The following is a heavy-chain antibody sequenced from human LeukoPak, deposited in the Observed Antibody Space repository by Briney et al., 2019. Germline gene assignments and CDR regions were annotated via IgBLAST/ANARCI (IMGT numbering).Heavy chain of an antibody. D-gene: IGHD5-12*01. J-gene: IGHJ6*04. V-gene: IGHV1-18*04. Sequence: ATVKVSCKASGYTFTSYGISRVRQAPGQGLEWMGWISAYNGNTNYAQKLQGRVTMTTDTSTSTAYMELRSLRSDDTAVYYCARLGVATTGQMPYYYGMDVWGKGTTVTVSS. CDR1: GYTFTSYG. CDR2: ISAYNGNT. CDR3: ARLGVATTGQMPYYYGMDV.